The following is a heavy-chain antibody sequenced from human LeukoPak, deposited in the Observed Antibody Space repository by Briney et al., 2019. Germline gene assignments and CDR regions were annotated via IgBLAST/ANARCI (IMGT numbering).Heavy chain of an antibody. J-gene: IGHJ4*02. CDR2: IYYSGSS. D-gene: IGHD5-24*01. Sequence: SETLSLTCTVSGGSINNGGYYWSWIRQHPGKGLEWIGYIYYSGSSYYNPSLRSRVTISVDTSKNHFSLKLSSVTAADTAVYYCARNRDGYNSFDYWGQGTLVTVPS. CDR3: ARNRDGYNSFDY. CDR1: GGSINNGGYY. V-gene: IGHV4-31*03.